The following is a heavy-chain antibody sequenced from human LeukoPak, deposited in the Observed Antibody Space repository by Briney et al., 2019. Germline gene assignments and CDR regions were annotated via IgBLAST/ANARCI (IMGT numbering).Heavy chain of an antibody. CDR2: INRSGST. J-gene: IGHJ4*02. D-gene: IGHD2-21*01. CDR1: GGSFRGYY. V-gene: IGHV4-34*01. Sequence: SETLSLTCAVYGGSFRGYYWSWIRQPPGKGREGIGEINRSGSTNYNPSLKSRVTISVDTSKNQFSLKMSSVTAADTAVYYCARGPLEASLDYWGQGTLVTVSS. CDR3: ARGPLEASLDY.